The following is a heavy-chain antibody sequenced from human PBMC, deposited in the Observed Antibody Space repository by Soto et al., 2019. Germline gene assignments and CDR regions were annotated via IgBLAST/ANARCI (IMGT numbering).Heavy chain of an antibody. CDR1: GFTFSSYG. CDR3: ARHSGTSGQTMVP. V-gene: IGHV3-33*01. D-gene: IGHD3-10*01. Sequence: GGSLRLSCAASGFTFSSYGMHWVRQAPGKGLEWVAVIWYDGSNKYYADSVKGRFTISRDSSKNTLYLQMNSLRAEDTAVYYCARHSGTSGQTMVPWGQGTLVTVSS. J-gene: IGHJ5*02. CDR2: IWYDGSNK.